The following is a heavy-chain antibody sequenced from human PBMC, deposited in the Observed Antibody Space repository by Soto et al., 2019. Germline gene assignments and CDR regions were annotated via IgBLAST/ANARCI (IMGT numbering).Heavy chain of an antibody. Sequence: QVQLQESGPGLVKPSETLSLTCTVSGGSISSYHWSWIRQPPGKGLEWIGEVYNSGSTNYNPSLKNRVPISADTSKNHLSLSLSSVTAADTAVYFCAREMGYCTTTSCHAGPLYYYMDVWGKGTTVTVSS. J-gene: IGHJ6*03. CDR3: AREMGYCTTTSCHAGPLYYYMDV. D-gene: IGHD2-2*01. V-gene: IGHV4-59*01. CDR1: GGSISSYH. CDR2: VYNSGST.